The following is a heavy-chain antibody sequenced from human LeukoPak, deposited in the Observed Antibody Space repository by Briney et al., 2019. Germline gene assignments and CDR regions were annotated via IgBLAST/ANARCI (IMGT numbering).Heavy chain of an antibody. V-gene: IGHV4-34*01. D-gene: IGHD2-2*01. CDR1: GGSFXGYX. Sequence: GGSFXGYXXXWIRQPXGKGXXXXXEINHSGSTNYNPSLKSRVTISVDTSKNQFSLKLSSVTAADTAVYYCARERNYCSSTSCYGFFDYWGQGTLVTVSS. CDR3: ARERNYCSSTSCYGFFDY. J-gene: IGHJ4*02. CDR2: INHSGST.